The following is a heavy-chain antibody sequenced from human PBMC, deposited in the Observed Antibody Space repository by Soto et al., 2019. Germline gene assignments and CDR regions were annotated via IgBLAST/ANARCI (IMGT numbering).Heavy chain of an antibody. CDR3: ARAYSSGYRAGFEY. Sequence: SETLSLTCAVSGCSISSSNWWSWVRQPPGKGLEWIGEIYHSGSTNYNPSLKSRVTISVDKSKNQFSLKLSSVTAADTAVYYCARAYSSGYRAGFEYWGQGTLVTVSS. CDR2: IYHSGST. J-gene: IGHJ4*02. CDR1: GCSISSSNW. D-gene: IGHD3-22*01. V-gene: IGHV4-4*02.